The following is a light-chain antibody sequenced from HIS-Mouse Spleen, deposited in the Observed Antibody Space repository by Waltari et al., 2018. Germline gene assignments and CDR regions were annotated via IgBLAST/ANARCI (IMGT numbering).Light chain of an antibody. Sequence: QSALTQPASVSGSPGQSITISCTGTSSDGGSYNLGSWYQQHPGKAPKLIIYEGSKRPSGVSNRFSGSKSGNTAALTISGLQAEDEADYYCCSYAGSSTWVFGGGTKLTVL. J-gene: IGLJ3*02. V-gene: IGLV2-23*01. CDR2: EGS. CDR1: SSDGGSYNL. CDR3: CSYAGSSTWV.